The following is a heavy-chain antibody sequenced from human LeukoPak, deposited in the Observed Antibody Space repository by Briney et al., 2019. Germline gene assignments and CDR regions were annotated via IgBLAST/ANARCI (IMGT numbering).Heavy chain of an antibody. CDR3: ARDSLYAVVVTAMVPYFHY. V-gene: IGHV3-30*04. D-gene: IGHD2-21*02. Sequence: GGSLRLSCAASGFTFSSFAMHWVRQAPGKGLEWVAVSYDGSNKYYADSVKGRFTISRDNSKNTLYLQVDSLRAEDTAVYYCARDSLYAVVVTAMVPYFHYWGQGTLVTVSS. CDR2: SYDGSNK. J-gene: IGHJ4*02. CDR1: GFTFSSFA.